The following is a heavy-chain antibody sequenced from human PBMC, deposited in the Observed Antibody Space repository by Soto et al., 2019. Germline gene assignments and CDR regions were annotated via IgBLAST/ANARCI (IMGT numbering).Heavy chain of an antibody. CDR1: GFTVSSNY. V-gene: IGHV3-53*01. Sequence: EVQLVESGGGLIQPGGSLRLSCAASGFTVSSNYMSWVRQAPGQGLEWVSVIYSGGSTYYADSVKGRFTISRDNSKNTLYLQMNSLRAEDTAVYYCARDMAARPKYYYYGMDVWGQGTTVTVSS. J-gene: IGHJ6*02. CDR2: IYSGGST. D-gene: IGHD6-6*01. CDR3: ARDMAARPKYYYYGMDV.